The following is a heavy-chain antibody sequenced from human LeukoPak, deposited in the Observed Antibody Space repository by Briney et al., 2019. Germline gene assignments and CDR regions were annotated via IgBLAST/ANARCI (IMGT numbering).Heavy chain of an antibody. CDR2: IYSGGDT. Sequence: GGSLRLSCAASGFNVSSIYMSWVRQAPGKGLEWVSVIYSGGDTYYADSVKGRFTISRDNSKNMLYLQMNGPRAEDTAVYYCARVIYGSGTYYKGWFDPWGQGTLVTVSS. J-gene: IGHJ5*02. CDR3: ARVIYGSGTYYKGWFDP. V-gene: IGHV3-53*01. CDR1: GFNVSSIY. D-gene: IGHD3-10*01.